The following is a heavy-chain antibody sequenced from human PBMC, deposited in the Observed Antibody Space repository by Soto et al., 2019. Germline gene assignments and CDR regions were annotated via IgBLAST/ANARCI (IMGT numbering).Heavy chain of an antibody. J-gene: IGHJ6*02. Sequence: GAPLRLSSAASGLTVRRNYMSSLRQAPGKGLEWVSVIYSGGSTYYADSVKGRFTISRDNSKNTLYLQMNSLRAEDTAVYYCASQSIITIFGVVIHYGMDVWGQGT. CDR3: ASQSIITIFGVVIHYGMDV. D-gene: IGHD3-3*01. CDR1: GLTVRRNY. V-gene: IGHV3-53*01. CDR2: IYSGGST.